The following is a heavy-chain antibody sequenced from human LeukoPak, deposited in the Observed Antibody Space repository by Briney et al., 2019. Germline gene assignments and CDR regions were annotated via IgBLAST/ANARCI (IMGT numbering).Heavy chain of an antibody. Sequence: SETLSLTCAVYGGSFSGYSWSWIRQPPGKGLEWIGEITHSGTTNYNPSLKSRVTISLDTSKNQFSVKLSSVTAADTAVYYCARDPHDSSGYFYGMDVWGQGTTVTVSS. J-gene: IGHJ6*02. CDR2: ITHSGTT. CDR1: GGSFSGYS. D-gene: IGHD3-22*01. V-gene: IGHV4-34*01. CDR3: ARDPHDSSGYFYGMDV.